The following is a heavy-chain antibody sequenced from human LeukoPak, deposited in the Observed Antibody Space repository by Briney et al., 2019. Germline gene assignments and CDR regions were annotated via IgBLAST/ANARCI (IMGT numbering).Heavy chain of an antibody. V-gene: IGHV1-18*01. CDR2: VSAYNGGT. Sequence: VASVKVSCKASGYTFTDYGFTWVRQAPGQGLERMGWVSAYNGGTTYAQKFQGRVTMTTDTSTRTAYMELRNLRSDDTAVYYCVRGGITTYMDVWGKGTTVTVSS. D-gene: IGHD1-14*01. J-gene: IGHJ6*03. CDR1: GYTFTDYG. CDR3: VRGGITTYMDV.